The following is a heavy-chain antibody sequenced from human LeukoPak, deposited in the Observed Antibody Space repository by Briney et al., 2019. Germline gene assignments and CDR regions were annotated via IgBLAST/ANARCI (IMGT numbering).Heavy chain of an antibody. D-gene: IGHD4-17*01. CDR1: GGSFSGYY. Sequence: SETLSLTCAVYGGSFSGYYWSWIRQPPGKGLEWIGEINHSGSTNYNPSLKSRVTISVDTSKNQFSLKLSSVTAADTAVYYCARQPMTTVNWFDPWGQGTLVTVSS. V-gene: IGHV4-34*01. J-gene: IGHJ5*02. CDR2: INHSGST. CDR3: ARQPMTTVNWFDP.